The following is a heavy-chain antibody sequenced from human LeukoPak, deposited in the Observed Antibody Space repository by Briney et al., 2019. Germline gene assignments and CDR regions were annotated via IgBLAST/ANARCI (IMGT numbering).Heavy chain of an antibody. J-gene: IGHJ4*02. Sequence: GGSLRLSCAAFGFTFSSYWMSWVRQAPGKGLEWVANIKQDGSEKYYVDSVKGRFTISRDNAKNSLYLQVNSLTAEDTAVYYCARAGVDTSGYYYQGFDYRGQGTLVTVSS. CDR1: GFTFSSYW. D-gene: IGHD3-3*01. V-gene: IGHV3-7*01. CDR2: IKQDGSEK. CDR3: ARAGVDTSGYYYQGFDY.